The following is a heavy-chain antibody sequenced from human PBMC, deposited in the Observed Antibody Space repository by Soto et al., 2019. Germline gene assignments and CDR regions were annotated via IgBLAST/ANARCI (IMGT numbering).Heavy chain of an antibody. CDR2: INPNSGVT. CDR1: RYTFTDYY. CDR3: AGAGLTHLELATTY. D-gene: IGHD1-26*01. V-gene: IGHV1-2*02. J-gene: IGHJ4*02. Sequence: QVQLVQSGAEVKKPGASVKVSCKASRYTFTDYYIHWVRQSPGQGLEWMGWINPNSGVTKFPQKFQGRVIMTRDTSISTGYMELSRLTSDDTAVYYGAGAGLTHLELATTYWCQGTLVTVSS.